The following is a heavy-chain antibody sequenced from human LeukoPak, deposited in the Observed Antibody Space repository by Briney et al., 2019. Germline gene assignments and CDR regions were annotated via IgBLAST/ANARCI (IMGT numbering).Heavy chain of an antibody. CDR2: IKQDGSEK. CDR3: ARDPEAYGSGSNLFDY. CDR1: GFTFSNYW. D-gene: IGHD3-10*01. Sequence: GGSLRLSCAASGFTFSNYWMSWVRQAPGKGLEWVAKIKQDGSEKYYVDSVKGRFAISRDNAKNSLYLQMNSLRAEDTAVYYCARDPEAYGSGSNLFDYWGQGTLVTVSS. J-gene: IGHJ4*02. V-gene: IGHV3-7*05.